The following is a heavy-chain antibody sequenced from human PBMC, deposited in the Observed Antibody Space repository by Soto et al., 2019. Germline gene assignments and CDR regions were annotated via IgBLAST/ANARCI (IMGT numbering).Heavy chain of an antibody. J-gene: IGHJ4*02. CDR1: GFTFSSFW. CDR3: ARRPYGDYGDYFDY. CDR2: IKQDGSEK. D-gene: IGHD4-17*01. Sequence: GGSLRLSCAASGFTFSSFWMSWVRQAPGKGLEWVANIKQDGSEKYYVDSVRDRFSISRDNAKNSLFLQMNSLRAEDTAVYYCARRPYGDYGDYFDYWGQGTLVTVSS. V-gene: IGHV3-7*01.